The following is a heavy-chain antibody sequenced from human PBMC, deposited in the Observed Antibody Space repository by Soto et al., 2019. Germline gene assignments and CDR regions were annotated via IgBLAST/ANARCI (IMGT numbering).Heavy chain of an antibody. CDR3: AAEIYDSSGPQGYGMDV. CDR1: GFTFTSSS. D-gene: IGHD3-22*01. J-gene: IGHJ6*02. V-gene: IGHV1-58*01. CDR2: IVVGSGNT. Sequence: SVKVSCKASGFTFTSSSVQWVRQARGQRLEWIGWIVVGSGNTNYAQKFQERVTITRDMSTSTAYMELSSLRSEDTAVYYCAAEIYDSSGPQGYGMDVWGQGTTVTVSS.